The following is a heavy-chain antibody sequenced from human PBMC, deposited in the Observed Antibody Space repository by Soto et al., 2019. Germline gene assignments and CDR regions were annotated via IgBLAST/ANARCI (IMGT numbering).Heavy chain of an antibody. Sequence: EVQLLESGGGLVQPGGSLRLSCAASGFTFSSDAMSWVRQAPGKGLEWVSGINGGGVSTYYAESVKGRFTISRDNSKNTLYLQMNSLRAEDTAVYYCARDGAEQLVGSGAYYYYYGMDVWGQGTTVTVSS. V-gene: IGHV3-23*01. J-gene: IGHJ6*02. D-gene: IGHD6-6*01. CDR1: GFTFSSDA. CDR2: INGGGVST. CDR3: ARDGAEQLVGSGAYYYYYGMDV.